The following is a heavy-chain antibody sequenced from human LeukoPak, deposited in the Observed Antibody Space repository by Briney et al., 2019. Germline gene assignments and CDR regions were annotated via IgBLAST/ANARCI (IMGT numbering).Heavy chain of an antibody. J-gene: IGHJ3*02. CDR2: ISSSGSTI. Sequence: GGSLRLSCAASGFTFSDYYMSWIRQAPGKGLEWVSYISSSGSTIYYADSVKGRFTISRDNAKNSLYLQMSSLRAEDTAVYYCATPPSYYGSGSPDAFDIWGQGTMVTVSS. D-gene: IGHD3-10*01. CDR3: ATPPSYYGSGSPDAFDI. CDR1: GFTFSDYY. V-gene: IGHV3-11*01.